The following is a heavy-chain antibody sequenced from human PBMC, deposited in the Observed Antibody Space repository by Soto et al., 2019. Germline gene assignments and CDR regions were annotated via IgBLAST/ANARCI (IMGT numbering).Heavy chain of an antibody. D-gene: IGHD3-9*01. CDR3: ANQRRTIPVDD. Sequence: QVQLVESGGGVVQPGRSLRLSCAASGFTFSSYGMHWVRQAPGKGLEWVAVISYDGSNKDYADSVKGRFTISRDNSKNTLYLQMNSLRAEDTAVYYCANQRRTIPVDDWGQGTLVTVSS. CDR2: ISYDGSNK. CDR1: GFTFSSYG. J-gene: IGHJ4*02. V-gene: IGHV3-30*18.